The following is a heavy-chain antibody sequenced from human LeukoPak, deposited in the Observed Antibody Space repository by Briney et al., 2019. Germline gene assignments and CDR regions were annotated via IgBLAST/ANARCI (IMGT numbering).Heavy chain of an antibody. CDR1: GYTFTSYG. Sequence: ASVKVSCKPSGYTFTSYGISWVRQAPGQGLEWMGWTSSFSDNTKYAERFQGRVTMTTDISTSTAYMELRSLRFDDTAVYYCARVQVKTRGSYFRDDYWGRGTLVTVSS. D-gene: IGHD3-10*01. CDR3: ARVQVKTRGSYFRDDY. CDR2: TSSFSDNT. V-gene: IGHV1-18*01. J-gene: IGHJ4*02.